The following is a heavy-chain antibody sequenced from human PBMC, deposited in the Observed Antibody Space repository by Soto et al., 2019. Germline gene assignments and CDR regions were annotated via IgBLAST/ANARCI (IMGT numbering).Heavy chain of an antibody. Sequence: SETLSLTCTVSGGSISSGGYYWSWIRQHPGRGLEWIGYIYYSGSTYYNPSLKSRVTISVDTSKNQFSLKLSSVAAADTAVYYCARWVGATSFAYWGQGTLVTVSS. D-gene: IGHD1-26*01. CDR1: GGSISSGGYY. CDR3: ARWVGATSFAY. J-gene: IGHJ4*02. V-gene: IGHV4-31*03. CDR2: IYYSGST.